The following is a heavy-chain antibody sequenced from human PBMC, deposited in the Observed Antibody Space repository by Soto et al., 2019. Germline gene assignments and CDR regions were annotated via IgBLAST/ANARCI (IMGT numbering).Heavy chain of an antibody. V-gene: IGHV1-18*01. CDR2: ISGSSGNA. CDR1: GYTFTKYG. Sequence: QVQLVQSGAEVKNPGASVKVSCKTSGYTFTKYGVGWVRQAPGQGLEWMGWISGSSGNANYAEKVQGRITLTTDTSTRTAYIELRSLRSDDTFVYYCAREMAGLGGEYDYWGQGTLVTVSS. CDR3: AREMAGLGGEYDY. D-gene: IGHD3-16*01. J-gene: IGHJ4*02.